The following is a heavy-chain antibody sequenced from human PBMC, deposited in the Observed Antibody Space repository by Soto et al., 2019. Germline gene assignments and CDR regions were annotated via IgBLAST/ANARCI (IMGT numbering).Heavy chain of an antibody. V-gene: IGHV4-59*08. Sequence: SSETLSLTCTVSGGSISSYYWSWIRQPPGKGLEWIGYIYYSGSTNYNPSLKSRVTISVDTSKNQFSLKLSSVTAADTAVYYCASTPAAAMWYYYYYMDVWGKGTTVTVSS. J-gene: IGHJ6*03. CDR1: GGSISSYY. CDR2: IYYSGST. D-gene: IGHD2-2*01. CDR3: ASTPAAAMWYYYYYMDV.